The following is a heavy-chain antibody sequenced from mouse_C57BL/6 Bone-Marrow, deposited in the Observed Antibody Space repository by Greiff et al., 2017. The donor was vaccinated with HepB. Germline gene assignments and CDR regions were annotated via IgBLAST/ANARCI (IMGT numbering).Heavy chain of an antibody. CDR3: AIYYYGSSYFFDY. Sequence: VQLQQSGAELVMPGASVKLSCKASGYTFTSYWMHWVKQRPGQGLEWIGEIDPSDSYTNYNQKFKGKSTLTVDKSSSTAYMQPSSLTSEDSAVYYCAIYYYGSSYFFDYWGQGTTLTVSS. J-gene: IGHJ2*01. CDR1: GYTFTSYW. D-gene: IGHD1-1*01. CDR2: IDPSDSYT. V-gene: IGHV1-69*01.